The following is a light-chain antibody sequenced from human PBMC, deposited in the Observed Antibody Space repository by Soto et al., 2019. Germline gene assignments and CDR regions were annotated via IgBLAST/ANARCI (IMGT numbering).Light chain of an antibody. CDR2: DAS. CDR1: QDISNY. CDR3: QQHDNLPLT. V-gene: IGKV1-33*01. J-gene: IGKJ4*01. Sequence: DIQLTHYPSSLSSFLRRGKTITCPASQDISNYLNWYQQKPGKAPKLLIYDASNLETGVPSRFSGSRSGTNFTLTISSLQPEDIATYYCQQHDNLPLTFGGGTKVDIK.